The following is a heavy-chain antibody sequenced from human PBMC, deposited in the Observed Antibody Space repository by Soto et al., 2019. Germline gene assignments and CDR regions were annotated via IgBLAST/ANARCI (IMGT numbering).Heavy chain of an antibody. CDR2: IIPIFGTA. Sequence: QVQLVQSGAEVNKPGSSVKGSCKASGGTFSSYAISWVRQAPGRGLEWMGGIIPIFGTANYAPKFEGRVTITADESTSTEYMELSSLRSEDTSVYYCASDFMVRGVIIGWFDPWGQGSLVTVSS. CDR1: GGTFSSYA. J-gene: IGHJ5*02. V-gene: IGHV1-69*19. D-gene: IGHD3-10*01. CDR3: ASDFMVRGVIIGWFDP.